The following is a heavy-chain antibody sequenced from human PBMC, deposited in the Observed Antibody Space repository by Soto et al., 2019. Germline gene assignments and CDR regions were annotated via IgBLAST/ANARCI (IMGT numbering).Heavy chain of an antibody. CDR1: GFTFSDYV. CDR2: ITSSGGGT. CDR3: AKLTAA. Sequence: EVEVLESGGGLVQPGGSLRLSCAASGFTFSDYVMSWVRQAPGKGLEWVSSITSSGGGTYYADSVKGRFTVSRDNSKNTVYLQMNSLRDEDRAVYYCAKLTAAWGQGTLVTVSS. J-gene: IGHJ4*02. D-gene: IGHD6-13*01. V-gene: IGHV3-23*01.